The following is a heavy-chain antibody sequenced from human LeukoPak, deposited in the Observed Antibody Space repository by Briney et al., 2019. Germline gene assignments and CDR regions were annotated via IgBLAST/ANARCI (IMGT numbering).Heavy chain of an antibody. D-gene: IGHD3-22*01. V-gene: IGHV3-48*04. CDR1: GFTFSSYS. CDR3: AREFHYHDSSGYHDY. CDR2: ISSSRSTI. J-gene: IGHJ4*02. Sequence: GGSLRLSCAASGFTFSSYSMNWVRQAPGKGVEWVSYISSSRSTIYYADSVKGRFTISRDNAKNSLYLQMNSLRAEDTAVYYCAREFHYHDSSGYHDYWGQGTLVTVSS.